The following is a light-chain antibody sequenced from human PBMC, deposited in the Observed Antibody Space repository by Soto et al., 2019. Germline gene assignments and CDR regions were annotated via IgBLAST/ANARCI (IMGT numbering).Light chain of an antibody. V-gene: IGKV3-20*01. CDR1: QMVNNNA. Sequence: EIVLTQSPDTLSLSPGERATLSCRASQMVNNNALAWYQQKPGQAPRLLIYGASNRPGGIPDKFSGSVSGTDFTFTINRLEPEDFAVYYCQQYGRSPYTFAQGTKLEI. CDR3: QQYGRSPYT. CDR2: GAS. J-gene: IGKJ2*01.